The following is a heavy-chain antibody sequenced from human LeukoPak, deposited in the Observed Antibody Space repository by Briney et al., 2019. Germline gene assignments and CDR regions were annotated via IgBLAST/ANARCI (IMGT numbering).Heavy chain of an antibody. CDR2: INPNSGGT. CDR3: ATEGQYYYYLDV. V-gene: IGHV1-2*02. D-gene: IGHD4-11*01. Sequence: AASVKVSCKASGYTFTGYYMHWVRQAPGQGLEWMGWINPNSGGTNYAQKFQGRVTMTRDTSISTVYMELSGLTSDDTALYYCATEGQYYYYLDVWGNGTTVTVSS. CDR1: GYTFTGYY. J-gene: IGHJ6*03.